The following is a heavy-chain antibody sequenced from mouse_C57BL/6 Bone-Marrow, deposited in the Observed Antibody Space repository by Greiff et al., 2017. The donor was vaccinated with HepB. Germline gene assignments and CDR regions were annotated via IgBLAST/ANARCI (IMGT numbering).Heavy chain of an antibody. V-gene: IGHV3-6*01. Sequence: EVKLMESGPGLVKPSQSLSLTCSVTGYSITSGYYWNWIRQFPGNKLEWMGYISYDGSNNYNPSLKNRISITRDTSKNQFFLKLNSVTTEDTATYYCARVGSYWYFDVWGTGTTVTVSS. CDR1: GYSITSGYY. CDR2: ISYDGSN. J-gene: IGHJ1*03. CDR3: ARVGSYWYFDV. D-gene: IGHD1-1*01.